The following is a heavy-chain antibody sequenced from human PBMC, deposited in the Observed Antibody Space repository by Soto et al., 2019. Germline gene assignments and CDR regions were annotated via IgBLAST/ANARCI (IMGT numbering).Heavy chain of an antibody. D-gene: IGHD1-26*01. Sequence: GGSLRLSCEASGFSFSTFDMSWVRQAPGKGRQGVSFIRGSDGGTADYAGPVQGRFTISRDDSKNTLYLQINILKSEDTAVYFCARHHEGGNWFVAWGQGTLVSVSS. CDR1: GFSFSTFD. V-gene: IGHV3-15*01. J-gene: IGHJ5*02. CDR3: ARHHEGGNWFVA. CDR2: IRGSDGGTA.